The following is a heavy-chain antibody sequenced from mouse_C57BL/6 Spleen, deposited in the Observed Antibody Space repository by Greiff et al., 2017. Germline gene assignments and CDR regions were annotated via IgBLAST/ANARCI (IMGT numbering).Heavy chain of an antibody. CDR3: AREGPTTALDY. D-gene: IGHD1-2*01. Sequence: EVHLVESGGGLVKPGGSLKLSCAASGFTFSSYAMSWVRQTPEKRLEWVATISDGGSYTYYPDNVKGRFTISRDNAKNNLYLQMSHLKSEDTAMYYCAREGPTTALDYWGQGTTLTVSS. V-gene: IGHV5-4*01. CDR2: ISDGGSYT. J-gene: IGHJ2*01. CDR1: GFTFSSYA.